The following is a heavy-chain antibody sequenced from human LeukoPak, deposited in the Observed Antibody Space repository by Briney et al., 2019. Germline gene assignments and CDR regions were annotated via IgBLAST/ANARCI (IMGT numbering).Heavy chain of an antibody. Sequence: GGSLRLSCAASGLSFSNAWVSWVRQAPGKGLEWVGRIKSKTDGGTTDYAAPVKGRFTISRDDLKNTLYLQMNSLKTEDTAVYYCITASFRISGWHPGAFDIWGQGTMVTVSS. D-gene: IGHD6-19*01. V-gene: IGHV3-15*01. CDR1: GLSFSNAW. CDR3: ITASFRISGWHPGAFDI. CDR2: IKSKTDGGTT. J-gene: IGHJ3*02.